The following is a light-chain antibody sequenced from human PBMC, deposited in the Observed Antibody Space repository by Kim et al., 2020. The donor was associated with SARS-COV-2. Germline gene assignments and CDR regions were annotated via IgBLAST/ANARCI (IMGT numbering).Light chain of an antibody. CDR3: TSYTSSSARV. CDR2: DDI. Sequence: QSALTQPASASGSPGQSITISCTGTIADVGGYYYVSYYHHHPSTAHNLIIYDDIKRPSGLSNCSSGNTSGNTAPLTISRRHAEDEGSYYCTSYTSSSARVFGGGTQLTVL. J-gene: IGLJ3*02. V-gene: IGLV2-14*03. CDR1: IADVGGYYY.